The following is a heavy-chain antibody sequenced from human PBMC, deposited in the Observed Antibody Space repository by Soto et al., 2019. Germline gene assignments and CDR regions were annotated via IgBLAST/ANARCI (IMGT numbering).Heavy chain of an antibody. CDR3: ARHRACSGGSCYSVYFDY. CDR1: GGCISSYY. D-gene: IGHD2-15*01. CDR2: IYYSGST. J-gene: IGHJ4*02. V-gene: IGHV4-59*08. Sequence: SETVSLTCTVSGGCISSYYWSWIRQPPGKGLEWIGYIYYSGSTNYNPSLKSRVTISVDTSKNQFSLKLSSVTAADTAVYYCARHRACSGGSCYSVYFDYWDQGTLVTVSS.